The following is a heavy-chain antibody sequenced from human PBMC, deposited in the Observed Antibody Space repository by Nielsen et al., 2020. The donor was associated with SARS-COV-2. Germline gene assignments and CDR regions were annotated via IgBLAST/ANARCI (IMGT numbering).Heavy chain of an antibody. J-gene: IGHJ5*02. CDR3: AREDEGDNWFDP. Sequence: SETLSLTCAVYGGSFSGYYWSWVRQVPGKGLEWIGEINHSGTTKYNPSLQSRVTVSVDTSKNQFSLKVTSVTVADTGVYYCAREDEGDNWFDPWGQRVLVTVSS. V-gene: IGHV4-34*01. CDR2: INHSGTT. D-gene: IGHD2-21*01. CDR1: GGSFSGYY.